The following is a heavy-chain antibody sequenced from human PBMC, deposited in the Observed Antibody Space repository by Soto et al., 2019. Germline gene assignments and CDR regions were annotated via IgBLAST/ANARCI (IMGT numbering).Heavy chain of an antibody. J-gene: IGHJ4*02. V-gene: IGHV3-48*01. Sequence: GGSLRLSCAASGFTFSSYSMNWVRQAPGKGLEWVSYISSSSSTIYYADSVKGRFTISRDSAKNSLYLQMNSLRAEDTAVYYCARVGITGTKRYNFFDYWGQGTLVTVSS. CDR2: ISSSSSTI. CDR1: GFTFSSYS. D-gene: IGHD1-20*01. CDR3: ARVGITGTKRYNFFDY.